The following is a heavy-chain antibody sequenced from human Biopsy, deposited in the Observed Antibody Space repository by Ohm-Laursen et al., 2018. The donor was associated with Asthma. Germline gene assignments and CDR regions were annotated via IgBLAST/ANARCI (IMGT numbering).Heavy chain of an antibody. Sequence: GSLRLSCSASGFDLRDYTMSWFRQAPGKGLEWVASISSLSRYIYHATSLRSRFTISRDNAKRSLYLQMDSLRGDDTAVYYCSRDFTIGSGSPFHFWGRGTLVTVSS. CDR1: GFDLRDYT. CDR3: SRDFTIGSGSPFHF. V-gene: IGHV3-21*01. CDR2: ISSLSRYI. D-gene: IGHD3-10*01. J-gene: IGHJ4*02.